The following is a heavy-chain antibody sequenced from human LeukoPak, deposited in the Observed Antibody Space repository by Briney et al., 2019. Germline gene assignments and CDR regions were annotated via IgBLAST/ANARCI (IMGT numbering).Heavy chain of an antibody. CDR3: ARQAINYYDSSGYYDY. D-gene: IGHD3-22*01. Sequence: PGGSLRLSCAGSGFSVSNYYMSWVRQAPGKGLEWVSLIRDSGETFYADSVKGRFTISRDNSKNTMYLQMNRLRSEDTAVYYCARQAINYYDSSGYYDYWGQGTLVTVSS. CDR2: IRDSGET. CDR1: GFSVSNYY. V-gene: IGHV3-53*05. J-gene: IGHJ4*02.